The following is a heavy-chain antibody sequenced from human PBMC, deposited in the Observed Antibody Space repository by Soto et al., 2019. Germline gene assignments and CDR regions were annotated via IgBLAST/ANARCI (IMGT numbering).Heavy chain of an antibody. V-gene: IGHV1-69*04. J-gene: IGHJ6*02. Sequence: SVKVSCKASGGTFSSYTISWVRQAPGQGLEWMGRIIPILGIANYAQKFQGRVTITADKSTSTAYMELSSLRSEDTAVYYCAREQGVWTIGYYGMDVWGQGTTVTVSS. CDR1: GGTFSSYT. D-gene: IGHD6-13*01. CDR3: AREQGVWTIGYYGMDV. CDR2: IIPILGIA.